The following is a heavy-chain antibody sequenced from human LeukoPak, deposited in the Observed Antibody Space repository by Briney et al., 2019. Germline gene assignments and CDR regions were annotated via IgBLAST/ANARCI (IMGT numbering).Heavy chain of an antibody. V-gene: IGHV3-21*01. D-gene: IGHD6-13*01. CDR1: GFTFSSYS. CDR3: ARDRAAAARQPVDY. Sequence: GGSLRLSCTASGFTFSSYSMNWVRQAPGKGLEWVSSISSTSTYIYYADSLKGRFTISRDNAKNSLYLQMNSLRAEDTAVYYCARDRAAAARQPVDYWGQGTLVTVSS. CDR2: ISSTSTYI. J-gene: IGHJ4*02.